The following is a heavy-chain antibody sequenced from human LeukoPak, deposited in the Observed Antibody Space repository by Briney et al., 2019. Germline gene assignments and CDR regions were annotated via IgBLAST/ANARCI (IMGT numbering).Heavy chain of an antibody. CDR1: GDSISSYY. D-gene: IGHD3-22*01. CDR3: ARMIGLYYYYYYYMDV. V-gene: IGHV4-59*01. Sequence: SETLSLTCTVSGDSISSYYWNWIRQPPGKGVEWIGYIYYTGSTNYNPSLKSRVTISVDTSKNQFSLKLSSVTAADTAVYYCARMIGLYYYYYYYMDVWGKGTTVTVSS. J-gene: IGHJ6*03. CDR2: IYYTGST.